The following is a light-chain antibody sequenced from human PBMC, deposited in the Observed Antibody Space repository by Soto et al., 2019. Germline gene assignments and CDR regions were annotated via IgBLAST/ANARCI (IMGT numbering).Light chain of an antibody. V-gene: IGLV1-36*01. J-gene: IGLJ2*01. CDR3: AVWDDSLNGPV. CDR1: SSNIRSNA. Sequence: QYVLTQPPSVSEAPGQRVTISCSGSSSNIRSNAVSWYQQLPGKTPKLLIYSDDLLSSGVSDRFSASKSGTSASLAISGLQSEDEADYYCAVWDDSLNGPVFGGGTKLTVL. CDR2: SDD.